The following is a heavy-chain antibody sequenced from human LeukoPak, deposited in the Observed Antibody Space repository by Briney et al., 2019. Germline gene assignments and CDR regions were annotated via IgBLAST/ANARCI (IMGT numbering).Heavy chain of an antibody. CDR3: ARHRAYSSSSPFDY. J-gene: IGHJ4*02. CDR2: IYYTGST. Sequence: SETLSLTCSVSGGSISSLYWSWLRQPPGKGLEWMGYIYYTGSTNYNPSLKSRVTMFVDMSKNQFSLRLSSVTAADTAVYYCARHRAYSSSSPFDYWGQGTLVTVSS. V-gene: IGHV4-59*08. CDR1: GGSISSLY. D-gene: IGHD6-6*01.